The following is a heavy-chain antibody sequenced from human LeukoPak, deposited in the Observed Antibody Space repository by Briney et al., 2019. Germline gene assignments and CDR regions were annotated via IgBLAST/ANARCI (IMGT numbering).Heavy chain of an antibody. CDR2: ISYDGSNK. V-gene: IGHV3-30-3*01. D-gene: IGHD6-19*01. CDR1: GFTFSSYA. J-gene: IGHJ4*02. Sequence: GGSLRLSCAASGFTFSSYAMHWVRQAPGKGLEWVAVISYDGSNKYYADSVKGRFTISRDNSKNTLYLQMNSLRAEDTAVYYCATFLSSGSYFDYWGQGTLVTVSS. CDR3: ATFLSSGSYFDY.